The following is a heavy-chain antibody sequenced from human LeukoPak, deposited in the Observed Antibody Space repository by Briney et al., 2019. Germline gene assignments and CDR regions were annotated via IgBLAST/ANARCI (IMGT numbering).Heavy chain of an antibody. CDR2: IYSGGST. D-gene: IGHD3-22*01. CDR3: ARDQDSSGYYYGFDY. Sequence: GGSLRLSCAASGFTVSSNYMSWVRQAPGKGLEWVSVIYSGGSTYYADSVKGRFTISRDNAKNSLYLQMNSLRAEDTAVYYCARDQDSSGYYYGFDYWGQGTLVTVSS. CDR1: GFTVSSNY. V-gene: IGHV3-53*01. J-gene: IGHJ4*02.